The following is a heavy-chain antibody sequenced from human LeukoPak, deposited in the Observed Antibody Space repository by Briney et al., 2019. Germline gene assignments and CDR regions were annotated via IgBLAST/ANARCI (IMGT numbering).Heavy chain of an antibody. CDR3: ARDWPYPRSWYFDL. J-gene: IGHJ2*01. Sequence: GGSLRLSCAASGFTFSSYNMNWVRQAPGKGLEWVSFISTSSSYIYYADSVKGRFTISRDNAKNSLYLQMNSLRAEDTAVYYCARDWPYPRSWYFDLWGRGTLVTVSS. V-gene: IGHV3-21*01. CDR1: GFTFSSYN. D-gene: IGHD7-27*01. CDR2: ISTSSSYI.